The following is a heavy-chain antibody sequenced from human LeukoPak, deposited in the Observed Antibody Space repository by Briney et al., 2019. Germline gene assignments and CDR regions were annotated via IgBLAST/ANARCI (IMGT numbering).Heavy chain of an antibody. CDR3: ARQVAVVEPTDPNWFDS. CDR2: IFYNGRT. Sequence: SETLSLTCNVSGDSIGRSTYYWGWVRQTPEKGLEWIGSIFYNGRTYYTPSLQSRVIMSLDTSKSQFSLRLTSVTAADTAVYYCARQVAVVEPTDPNWFDSWGQGTLVTVSS. J-gene: IGHJ5*01. CDR1: GDSIGRSTYY. D-gene: IGHD2-21*01. V-gene: IGHV4-39*07.